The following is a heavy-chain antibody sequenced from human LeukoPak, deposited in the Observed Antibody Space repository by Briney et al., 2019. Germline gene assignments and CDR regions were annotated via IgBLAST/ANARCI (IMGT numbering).Heavy chain of an antibody. Sequence: ASVKVSCKASGYTFTSYGISWVRQAPGQGLEWMGWISAYNGNTNYAQKLQGRVTMTTDTSTSTAYMELRSLRSDDTAVYYCARDGDWRDGYNSNWFDPWAREPWSPSPQ. D-gene: IGHD5-24*01. CDR3: ARDGDWRDGYNSNWFDP. CDR1: GYTFTSYG. CDR2: ISAYNGNT. J-gene: IGHJ5*02. V-gene: IGHV1-18*01.